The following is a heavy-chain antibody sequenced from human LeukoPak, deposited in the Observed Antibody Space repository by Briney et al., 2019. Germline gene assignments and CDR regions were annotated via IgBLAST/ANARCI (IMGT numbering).Heavy chain of an antibody. J-gene: IGHJ6*03. V-gene: IGHV4-39*07. CDR2: IYYTGNT. CDR3: ARTQEAGYSSGRYDSYYYYYMDV. D-gene: IGHD6-19*01. Sequence: PSETLSHTCSVSGDSITGYYWGWIRQPPGKGLEWIGNIYYTGNTYYNSSLKSRVTISLDTSKNQFSLKLSSVTAADTAVYFCARTQEAGYSSGRYDSYYYYYMDVWGKGTTVTISS. CDR1: GDSITGYY.